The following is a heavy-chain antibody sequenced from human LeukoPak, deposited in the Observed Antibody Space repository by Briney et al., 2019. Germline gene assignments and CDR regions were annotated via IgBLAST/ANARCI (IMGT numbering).Heavy chain of an antibody. J-gene: IGHJ4*02. CDR1: GYTFSGYY. CDR3: ARDTRRGDYNFDY. V-gene: IGHV1-2*02. CDR2: INPNSGGT. D-gene: IGHD4-17*01. Sequence: ASVKVSCKASGYTFSGYYIHWVRQAPGHGLEWMGWINPNSGGTKYAQKFQGRVTMTRDTSISTAYMELNRLRSDDTAVYYCARDTRRGDYNFDYWGQGTLVTVSS.